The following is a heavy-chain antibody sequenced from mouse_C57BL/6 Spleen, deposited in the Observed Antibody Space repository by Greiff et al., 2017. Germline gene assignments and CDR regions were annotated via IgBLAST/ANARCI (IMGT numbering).Heavy chain of an antibody. CDR1: GYTFTDYY. Sequence: VQLQQSGPVLVKPGASVKMSCKASGYTFTDYYMNWVKQSHGKSLEWIGVINPYNGGTSYNQKFKGKATLTVDKSSSTAYMELNSLTSEDSAVYYCARSVISTVVATRYFDGWGTGTTVTVSS. CDR3: ARSVISTVVATRYFDG. CDR2: INPYNGGT. J-gene: IGHJ1*03. D-gene: IGHD1-1*01. V-gene: IGHV1-19*01.